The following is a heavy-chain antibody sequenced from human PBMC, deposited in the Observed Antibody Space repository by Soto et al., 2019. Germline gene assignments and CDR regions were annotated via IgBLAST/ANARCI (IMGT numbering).Heavy chain of an antibody. CDR2: IIYNGGT. J-gene: IGHJ5*02. CDR3: ARGGFSASDESDWVDP. Sequence: QVPLQEPGPGLVKPSETLSLTCSVSGGSISSPTYYWGWVRRAPGGGPGWIGNIIYNGGTAYNPSLQSRVTSSVDTSKNHFSLRLATVTAADTAVYYCARGGFSASDESDWVDPWGHGTLVTVS. CDR1: GGSISSPTYY. V-gene: IGHV4-39*02. D-gene: IGHD5-12*01.